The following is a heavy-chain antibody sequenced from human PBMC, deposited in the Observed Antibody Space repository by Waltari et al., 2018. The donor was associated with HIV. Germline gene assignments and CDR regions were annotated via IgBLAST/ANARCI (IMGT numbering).Heavy chain of an antibody. Sequence: QVQLQESGPGLVKPSQTLSLTCTVSGGSISSGDYYWSWIRQPPGKGLEWIGYIYYSGSTYYNPSLKSRVTISVDTSKNQFSLKLSSVTAADTAVYYCARVRGPYDRSGYFQYYFDYWGQGTLVTVSS. V-gene: IGHV4-30-4*01. CDR2: IYYSGST. D-gene: IGHD3-22*01. J-gene: IGHJ4*02. CDR1: GGSISSGDYY. CDR3: ARVRGPYDRSGYFQYYFDY.